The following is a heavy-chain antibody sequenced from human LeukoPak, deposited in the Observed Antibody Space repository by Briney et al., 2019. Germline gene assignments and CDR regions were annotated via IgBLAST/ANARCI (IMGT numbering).Heavy chain of an antibody. CDR1: GFSFSSYA. CDR3: AKDARIPYDNNVYYGFWDY. Sequence: GGSLRLSCAVSGFSFSSYAMSWVRQAPGKGLEWVSGILASGDRTYNADSVKGRFTISRDNSRNTVYLQMSSLRAEDTAVYYCAKDARIPYDNNVYYGFWDYWGQGTLVTVSS. J-gene: IGHJ4*02. V-gene: IGHV3-23*01. D-gene: IGHD3-22*01. CDR2: ILASGDRT.